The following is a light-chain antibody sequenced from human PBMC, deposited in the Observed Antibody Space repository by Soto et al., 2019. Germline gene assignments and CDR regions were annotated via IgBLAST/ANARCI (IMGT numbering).Light chain of an antibody. V-gene: IGKV1-39*01. CDR1: QSISSY. Sequence: DIGISHSPSSLSASVGDRVTITCRASQSISSYLNWYQQKPGKAPKLLIYAASSLQSGVPSRFSGSGSGTDFTLTISSLQPEDFATYYCQQSYSTPYTFGQGTKVDIK. CDR3: QQSYSTPYT. J-gene: IGKJ2*01. CDR2: AAS.